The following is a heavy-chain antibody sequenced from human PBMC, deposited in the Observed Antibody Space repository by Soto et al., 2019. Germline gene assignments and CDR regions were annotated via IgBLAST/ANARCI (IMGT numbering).Heavy chain of an antibody. D-gene: IGHD2-15*01. CDR2: ISAYNGNT. Sequence: ASVKVSCKASGYTFTSYGVSWVRQAPGQGLERMGWISAYNGNTNYAQKLQGRVTMTTDTSTSTAYMELRSLRSDDTAVYYCAREGCSGGSCEGLWFDPWGQGTLVTVSS. J-gene: IGHJ5*02. V-gene: IGHV1-18*01. CDR1: GYTFTSYG. CDR3: AREGCSGGSCEGLWFDP.